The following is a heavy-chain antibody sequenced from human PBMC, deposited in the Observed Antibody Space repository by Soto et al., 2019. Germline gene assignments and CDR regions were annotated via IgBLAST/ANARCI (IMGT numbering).Heavy chain of an antibody. Sequence: SETLSLTCTVSRDSINNYYWSWIRQPPGKRLEWIGYIYYTGSTTYNPSLESRVTMSVDTSKNQFSLKLSSVNAADTAVYYCAKYRRTEAEGFTLDYWGRGTLVTVSS. V-gene: IGHV4-59*01. CDR1: RDSINNYY. D-gene: IGHD6-13*01. CDR3: AKYRRTEAEGFTLDY. CDR2: IYYTGST. J-gene: IGHJ4*02.